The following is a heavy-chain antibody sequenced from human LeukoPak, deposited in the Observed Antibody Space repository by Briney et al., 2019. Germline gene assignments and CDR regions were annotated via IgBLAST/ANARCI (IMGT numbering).Heavy chain of an antibody. J-gene: IGHJ4*02. CDR2: IRYNGFDQ. D-gene: IGHD5-18*01. Sequence: GGSLRLSCEASGFTFSDYGMHWVRQAPGKGLEWVTFIRYNGFDQFYTNSVKGRFTISRDSAKTSLYLQMNSLRAEDTAVYYCARHLSGVTGYTYGRGIDYWGQGTLVTVSS. V-gene: IGHV3-30*02. CDR3: ARHLSGVTGYTYGRGIDY. CDR1: GFTFSDYG.